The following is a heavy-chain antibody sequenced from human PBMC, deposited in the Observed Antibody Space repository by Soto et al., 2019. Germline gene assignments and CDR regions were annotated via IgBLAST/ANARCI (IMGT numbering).Heavy chain of an antibody. CDR1: GGTFSSYA. Sequence: QVQLVQSGAEVKKPGSSVKVSCKASGGTFSSYAISGVRQAPGQGLEWMGGIIPIFGTANYAQKFQGRVTITADESTSTAYMELSSLRSEDTAVYYCARGQYQLLTGDYYYYGMDVWGQGTTVTVSS. CDR3: ARGQYQLLTGDYYYYGMDV. CDR2: IIPIFGTA. D-gene: IGHD2-2*01. V-gene: IGHV1-69*01. J-gene: IGHJ6*02.